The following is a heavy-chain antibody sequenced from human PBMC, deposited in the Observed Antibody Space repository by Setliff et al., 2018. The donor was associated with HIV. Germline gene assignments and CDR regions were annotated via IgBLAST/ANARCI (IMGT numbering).Heavy chain of an antibody. CDR1: GYNFTDYD. V-gene: IGHV1-8*02. Sequence: ASVKVSCKASGYNFTDYDINWVRQATGQGLEWMGWMNPNNGNTGYAEKFQGRVTMTRDTSISTAYMELSSLRSEDTAVYYCAREGNFWRVFDPWGQGTLVTVSS. D-gene: IGHD3-3*01. CDR2: MNPNNGNT. J-gene: IGHJ5*02. CDR3: AREGNFWRVFDP.